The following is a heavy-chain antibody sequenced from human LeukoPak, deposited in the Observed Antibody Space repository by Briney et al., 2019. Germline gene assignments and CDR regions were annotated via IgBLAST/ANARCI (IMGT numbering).Heavy chain of an antibody. CDR2: IYYTGST. CDR1: GGSISSGGYY. V-gene: IGHV4-61*08. D-gene: IGHD6-6*01. Sequence: PSQTLSLTCTVSGGSISSGGYYWSWIRQDPGTGLEWIGNIYYTGSTSYNPALESRVTISLDTSNNQFSLKLTSVTAADTAVYYCAKEGGPARPGLDSWGQGTLVTVSS. CDR3: AKEGGPARPGLDS. J-gene: IGHJ4*02.